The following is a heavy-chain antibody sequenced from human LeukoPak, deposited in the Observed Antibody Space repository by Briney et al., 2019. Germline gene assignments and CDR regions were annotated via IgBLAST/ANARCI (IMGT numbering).Heavy chain of an antibody. V-gene: IGHV4-59*01. CDR1: GASFSSYY. J-gene: IGHJ4*02. Sequence: SETLSLTCTVSGASFSSYYWSWLRQPPGKGLEWIAYIFYNGNTKYNPSLKSRVTISVDTSKTQFSLKVTSVTAADTAVYYCAREGAYYDILTGAFDYWGQGTLVTVSS. CDR3: AREGAYYDILTGAFDY. CDR2: IFYNGNT. D-gene: IGHD3-9*01.